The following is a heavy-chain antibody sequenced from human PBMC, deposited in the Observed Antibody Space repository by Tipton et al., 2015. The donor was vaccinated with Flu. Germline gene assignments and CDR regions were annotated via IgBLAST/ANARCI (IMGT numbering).Heavy chain of an antibody. J-gene: IGHJ4*02. CDR2: ISQDGSEK. D-gene: IGHD2-21*01. Sequence: SLRLSCAASGFTFSNYWMSWIRQAPRKGLEWVAHISQDGSEKYYVDSVKGRFTISRDNAKKSLYLQMNSLRAEDTAVYYCAAFGGGDCYILNYWGQGTLVTVSS. CDR3: AAFGGGDCYILNY. V-gene: IGHV3-7*03. CDR1: GFTFSNYW.